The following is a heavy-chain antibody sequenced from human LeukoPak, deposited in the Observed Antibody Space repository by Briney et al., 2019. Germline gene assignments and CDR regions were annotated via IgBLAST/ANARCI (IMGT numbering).Heavy chain of an antibody. CDR1: GFAVSTNF. CDR3: ARVHDFWSGSRRDDALDI. J-gene: IGHJ3*02. Sequence: GGSLRLSCAGSGFAVSTNFMSWVRQAPGKGLECVSLIYTGGSTYSADSVKGRFTISRDNSKNTLYLQMNSLRAEDTAVYYCARVHDFWSGSRRDDALDIWGQGTLVTVSS. V-gene: IGHV3-53*01. CDR2: IYTGGST. D-gene: IGHD3-3*01.